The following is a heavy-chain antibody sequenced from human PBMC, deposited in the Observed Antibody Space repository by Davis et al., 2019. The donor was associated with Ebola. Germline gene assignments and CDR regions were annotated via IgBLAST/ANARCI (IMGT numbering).Heavy chain of an antibody. CDR3: SGSYRGFDY. Sequence: SETLSLTCTVSAASISSGGYYWSWIRHQPGKGLEWIGYIYYSGTTYYNPSPKSRVTITVDTTKNQFSLKLSPVAAADTAVYYCSGSYRGFDYWGQGTLVTVSS. CDR2: IYYSGTT. V-gene: IGHV4-31*03. CDR1: AASISSGGYY. J-gene: IGHJ4*02. D-gene: IGHD1-26*01.